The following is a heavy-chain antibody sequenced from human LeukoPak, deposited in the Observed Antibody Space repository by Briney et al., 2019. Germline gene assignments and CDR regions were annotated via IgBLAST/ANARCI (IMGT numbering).Heavy chain of an antibody. CDR1: GFTFSSYS. Sequence: TGGSLRLSCAASGFTFSSYSMNWVRQAPGKGLEWVSSISSSSSYIYYADSVKGRFTISRDNAKNSLYLQMSSLRAEDTAVYYCARDPYNWNQYDYWGQGTLVTVSS. D-gene: IGHD1-20*01. CDR3: ARDPYNWNQYDY. CDR2: ISSSSSYI. J-gene: IGHJ4*02. V-gene: IGHV3-21*01.